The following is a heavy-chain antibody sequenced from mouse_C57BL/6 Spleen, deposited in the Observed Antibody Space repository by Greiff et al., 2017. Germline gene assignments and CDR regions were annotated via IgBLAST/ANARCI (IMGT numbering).Heavy chain of an antibody. J-gene: IGHJ1*03. CDR2: INPSSGYT. D-gene: IGHD1-1*01. CDR3: ARYYGSSYWYFDV. Sequence: QVQLQQSGAELAKPGASVTLSCKASGYTFTSYWMHWVKQRPGQGLEWIGYINPSSGYTKYNQKFKDKATLTADKSSSTAYMQLSSLTYEDSAVYYCARYYGSSYWYFDVWGTGTTVTVSS. V-gene: IGHV1-7*01. CDR1: GYTFTSYW.